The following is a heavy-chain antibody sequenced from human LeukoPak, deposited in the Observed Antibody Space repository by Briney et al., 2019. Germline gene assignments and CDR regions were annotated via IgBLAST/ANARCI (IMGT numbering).Heavy chain of an antibody. CDR2: IYDGGNP. Sequence: SSETLSLTCAVSGYSISSGYYWGWIRQPPGKGLEWIGSIYDGGNPYYNPSLKSRVTISVDRSKNQFSLKPNSVTAADTAVYYCAREDGDYVKDCWGQGTLVTVSS. CDR1: GYSISSGYY. CDR3: AREDGDYVKDC. J-gene: IGHJ4*02. D-gene: IGHD4-17*01. V-gene: IGHV4-38-2*02.